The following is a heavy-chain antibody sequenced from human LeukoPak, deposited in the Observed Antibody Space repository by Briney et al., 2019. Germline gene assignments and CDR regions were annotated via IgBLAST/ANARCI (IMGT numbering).Heavy chain of an antibody. Sequence: SETLSLTCTVSGDSISSSRYYWGWIRQSPGKGLQWIGIINHSEDIYYHESLRSRVTMSVDTSDNQFSLKLTSVTAADTAVYSCGRFRAVPISPVLAFWGGGPLVSVSS. D-gene: IGHD6-19*01. V-gene: IGHV4-39*01. CDR1: GDSISSSRYY. J-gene: IGHJ4*02. CDR3: GRFRAVPISPVLAF. CDR2: INHSEDI.